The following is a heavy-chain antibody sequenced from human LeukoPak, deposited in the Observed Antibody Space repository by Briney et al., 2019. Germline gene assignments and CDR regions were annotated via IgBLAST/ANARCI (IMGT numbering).Heavy chain of an antibody. CDR1: GGSISSGSYY. CDR3: AAVADTADYYGMDV. CDR2: IYTSGNT. J-gene: IGHJ6*02. V-gene: IGHV4-61*02. Sequence: PSQTLSLTCTVSGGSISSGSYYWSWIRQPAEKTLEWIGRIYTSGNTNYNPSLKSRVTISVDTSKNQFSLKLSSVTVADTAVYYCAAVADTADYYGMDVWGQGTTVTVSS. D-gene: IGHD6-19*01.